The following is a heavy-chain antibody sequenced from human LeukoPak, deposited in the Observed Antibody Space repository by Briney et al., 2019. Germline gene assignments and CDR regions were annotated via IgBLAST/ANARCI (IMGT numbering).Heavy chain of an antibody. CDR3: ARAGSVWGSYRHDAFDI. D-gene: IGHD3-16*02. Sequence: ASVKVSCKASGYTFSGYYMHWVRQAPGHGLEWMAWINPNTGDTNYPQKFQGRVTMTRDTSIRTVYMELTRLTSDDTAVYYCARAGSVWGSYRHDAFDIWGQGTMVTVSS. CDR1: GYTFSGYY. CDR2: INPNTGDT. J-gene: IGHJ3*02. V-gene: IGHV1-2*02.